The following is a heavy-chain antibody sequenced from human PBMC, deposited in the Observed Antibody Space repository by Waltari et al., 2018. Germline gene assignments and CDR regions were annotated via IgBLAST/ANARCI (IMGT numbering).Heavy chain of an antibody. CDR1: GFSFGLDA. CDR3: AKPFYNWDDPLDS. D-gene: IGHD1-20*01. Sequence: EVQLLESGGDFVQPGGSLGLSCAISGFSFGLDAINGARQAPGTGLEWVAAISVSDDTYYALSVNGRFTISRDTSRNTVYLHMNSLRAEDTAVYYCAKPFYNWDDPLDSWGQGTLVTVSS. J-gene: IGHJ4*02. CDR2: ISVSDDT. V-gene: IGHV3-23*01.